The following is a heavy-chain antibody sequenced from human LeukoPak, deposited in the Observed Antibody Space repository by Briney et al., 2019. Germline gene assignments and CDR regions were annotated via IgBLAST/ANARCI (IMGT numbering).Heavy chain of an antibody. D-gene: IGHD1-26*01. V-gene: IGHV3-21*01. CDR3: ARVGVNSYWELQGGAAFDY. CDR1: GFTFSSYS. Sequence: PGGSLRLSCAASGFTFSSYSVNWVRQAPGKGLEWVSSISSSSSYIYYADSVKGRFTISRDNAKNSLYLQMNSLRAEDTAVYYCARVGVNSYWELQGGAAFDYWGQGTLVTVSS. CDR2: ISSSSSYI. J-gene: IGHJ4*02.